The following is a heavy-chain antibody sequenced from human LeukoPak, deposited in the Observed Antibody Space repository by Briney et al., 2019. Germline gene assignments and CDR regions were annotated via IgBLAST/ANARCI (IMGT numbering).Heavy chain of an antibody. V-gene: IGHV3-23*01. CDR2: ISDSGGST. CDR3: AKKVELLAGWFDT. J-gene: IGHJ5*02. CDR1: GFTFSSYG. D-gene: IGHD3-10*01. Sequence: GRSLRLSCAASGFTFSSYGMHWVRQAPGKGLEWVAVISDSGGSTYYADSVKGRFTISRDNSKNTLFLQMNSLRVEDTAIYYCAKKVELLAGWFDTWGQGTLVTVSS.